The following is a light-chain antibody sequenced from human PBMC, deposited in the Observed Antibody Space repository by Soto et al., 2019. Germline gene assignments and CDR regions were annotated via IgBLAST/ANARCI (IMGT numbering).Light chain of an antibody. CDR1: QSISSY. J-gene: IGKJ1*01. CDR3: QQYGSSPRT. CDR2: AAS. V-gene: IGKV1-39*01. Sequence: DIQMTQDPSSLSVSVGDRVTIACRASQSISSYLNWYQQKPGKAPKLLIYAASSLQSGVPSRFTGSGSGTDFTLTITTLEPEDFAVYYCQQYGSSPRTFGLGTKVDIK.